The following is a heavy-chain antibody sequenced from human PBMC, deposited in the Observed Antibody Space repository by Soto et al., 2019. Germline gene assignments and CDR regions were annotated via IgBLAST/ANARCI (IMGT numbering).Heavy chain of an antibody. CDR1: GYTFTSYG. V-gene: IGHV1-18*01. CDR3: ARIEAVAGTSVYYYGMDV. Sequence: ASVKVSCKASGYTFTSYGISWVRQAPGQGLEWMGWISAYNGNTNYAQKLQGRVTMTTDTSTSTAYMELRSLRSDDTAVYYCARIEAVAGTSVYYYGMDVWGQGTTVTSP. J-gene: IGHJ6*02. D-gene: IGHD6-19*01. CDR2: ISAYNGNT.